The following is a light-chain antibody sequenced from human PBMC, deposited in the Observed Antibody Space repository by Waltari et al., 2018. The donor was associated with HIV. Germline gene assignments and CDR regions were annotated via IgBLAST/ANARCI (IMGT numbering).Light chain of an antibody. CDR2: DVS. Sequence: QSALPQPASVSGSHGQSVTISCPGPSSDVGGSNYVSWYQQHTGKAHILMIYDVSKRPAGVPDRFSGSKSGNTASLTISGLQAEDEADYYCCSYAGSYVFGTGTKVTVL. V-gene: IGLV2-11*01. CDR1: SSDVGGSNY. CDR3: CSYAGSYV. J-gene: IGLJ1*01.